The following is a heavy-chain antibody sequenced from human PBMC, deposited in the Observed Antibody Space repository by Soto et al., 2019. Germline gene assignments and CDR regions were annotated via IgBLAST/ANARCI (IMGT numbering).Heavy chain of an antibody. CDR2: ISGSGGST. D-gene: IGHD3-3*01. Sequence: PGGSLRLSCAASGFTFSSYAMSWVRQAPGKGLEWVSAISGSGGSTYYADSVKGRFTISRDNSKNTLYLQMNSLRAEDTAVYYCAKVPWGITIFGVVISPYFDYWGQGTLVTVS. CDR1: GFTFSSYA. CDR3: AKVPWGITIFGVVISPYFDY. J-gene: IGHJ4*02. V-gene: IGHV3-23*01.